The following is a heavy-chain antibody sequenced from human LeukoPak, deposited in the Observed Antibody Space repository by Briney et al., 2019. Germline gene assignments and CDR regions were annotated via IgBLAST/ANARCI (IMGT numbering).Heavy chain of an antibody. Sequence: SVKVSCKASGGTFISYAISWVRQAPGQGLEWMGRIIPIFGTANYAQKFQGRVTITTDESTSTAYMELSSLRSEDTAVYYCAREDTAMVFYFDYWGQGTLVTVSS. CDR3: AREDTAMVFYFDY. D-gene: IGHD5-18*01. CDR1: GGTFISYA. J-gene: IGHJ4*02. CDR2: IIPIFGTA. V-gene: IGHV1-69*05.